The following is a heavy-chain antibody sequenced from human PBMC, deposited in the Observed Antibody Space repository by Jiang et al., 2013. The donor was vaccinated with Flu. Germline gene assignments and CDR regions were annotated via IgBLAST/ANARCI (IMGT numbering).Heavy chain of an antibody. CDR2: IYHSGTT. CDR1: GYSISSGNY. V-gene: IGHV4-38-2*01. Sequence: GPGLVKPSETLSLTCAVSGYSISSGNYWGWIRQPPGEGLEWIGSIYHSGTTYYNPSLKSRVTISLDTSKNQFSLNLRSVTAADTAVYYCASISGISGPRFDAFDIWGQGTMVTVSS. D-gene: IGHD3/OR15-3a*01. J-gene: IGHJ3*02. CDR3: ASISGISGPRFDAFDI.